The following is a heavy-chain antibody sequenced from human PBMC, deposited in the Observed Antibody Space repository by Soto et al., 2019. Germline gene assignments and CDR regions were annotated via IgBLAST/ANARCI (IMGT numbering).Heavy chain of an antibody. CDR2: ISYDGSSK. V-gene: IGHV3-30-3*01. J-gene: IGHJ3*02. CDR1: GFTFSSYA. D-gene: IGHD2-15*01. CDR3: ARSIVVVLKSDFDI. Sequence: QVQLVESGGGGVQPGRSLRLSCAASGFTFSSYAMNWVRQAPGKGLEWVAVISYDGSSKYFADSVKGRFTISRDNSKNTVSLLMNSLIAEDTAVYYCARSIVVVLKSDFDIWGQGTMVTVSS.